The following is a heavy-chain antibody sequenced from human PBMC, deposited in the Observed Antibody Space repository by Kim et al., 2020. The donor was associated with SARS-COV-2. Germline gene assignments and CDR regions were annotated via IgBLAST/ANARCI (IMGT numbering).Heavy chain of an antibody. CDR3: ARGSREYYYDSSGYYH. D-gene: IGHD3-22*01. V-gene: IGHV4-34*13. J-gene: IGHJ5*02. Sequence: SLKSRVTISVETSKNQFSLKLSSVTAADTAVYYCARGSREYYYDSSGYYHWGQGTLVTVSS.